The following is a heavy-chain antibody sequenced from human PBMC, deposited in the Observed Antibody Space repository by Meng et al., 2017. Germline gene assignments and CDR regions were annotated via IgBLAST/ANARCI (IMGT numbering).Heavy chain of an antibody. V-gene: IGHV3-30*01. CDR1: GFTFSSYA. CDR2: ISYDGSNK. Sequence: VQLVESGGGVVQPGRSLRLSCAASGFTFSSYAMHWVRQAPGKGLEWVAVISYDGSNKYYADSVKGRFTISRDNSKNTLYLQMNSLRAEDTAVYYCAHFDYWGQGTLVTASS. J-gene: IGHJ4*02. CDR3: AHFDY.